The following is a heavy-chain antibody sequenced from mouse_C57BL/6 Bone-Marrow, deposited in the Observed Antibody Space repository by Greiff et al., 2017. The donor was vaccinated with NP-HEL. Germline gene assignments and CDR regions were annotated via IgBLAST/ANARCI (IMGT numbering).Heavy chain of an antibody. CDR1: GYAFSSSW. J-gene: IGHJ1*03. CDR2: IYPGDGDT. V-gene: IGHV1-82*01. CDR3: ARPLASYGSSYGNFDV. D-gene: IGHD1-1*01. Sequence: VQLQQSGPELVKPGASVKISCKASGYAFSSSWMNWVKQRPGKGLEWIGRIYPGDGDTNYNGKFKGKATLTADKSSSTAYMQLSSLTSEDSAVYFCARPLASYGSSYGNFDVWGTGTTVTVSS.